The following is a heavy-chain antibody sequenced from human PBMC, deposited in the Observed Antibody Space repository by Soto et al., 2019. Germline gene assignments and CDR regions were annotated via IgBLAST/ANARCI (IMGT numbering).Heavy chain of an antibody. CDR1: GFTFSSYG. CDR3: AKGGYSSTWTGFDS. V-gene: IGHV3-30*18. Sequence: TGGSLRLSCAASGFTFSSYGMHWVRQAPGKGLEWVAVISSDGSSTFFADSVKGRFVISRDNSKDTIYLQMNSLRTEDTAVYYCAKGGYSSTWTGFDSWGQGSLVTVSS. CDR2: ISSDGSST. D-gene: IGHD2-2*01. J-gene: IGHJ5*01.